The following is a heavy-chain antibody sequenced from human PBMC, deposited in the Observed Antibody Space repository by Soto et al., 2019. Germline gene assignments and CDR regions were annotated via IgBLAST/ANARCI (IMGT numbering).Heavy chain of an antibody. Sequence: VQLVQSGAEVKKPGASVKVSCKASGYTFTSYDINWVRQATGQGLEWMGWMNPNSGNTGYAQKFQGRVTMTRNTSISTAYMELSSLRSEDTAVYYCARGSYYDILTGYYPLGYWGQGTLVTVSS. D-gene: IGHD3-9*01. V-gene: IGHV1-8*01. CDR3: ARGSYYDILTGYYPLGY. CDR1: GYTFTSYD. CDR2: MNPNSGNT. J-gene: IGHJ4*02.